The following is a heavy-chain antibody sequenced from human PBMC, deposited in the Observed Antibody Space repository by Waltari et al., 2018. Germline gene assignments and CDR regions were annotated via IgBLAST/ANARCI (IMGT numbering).Heavy chain of an antibody. CDR3: ARVPPYDSSGYYYVFDY. V-gene: IGHV4-59*01. J-gene: IGHJ4*02. CDR2: IYYSGST. Sequence: QVQLQESGPGLVKPSETLSLTCTVSGGSISSYYWSWIRQPPGKGLEWIGYIYYSGSTNYNPSLKSRVTISVDTSKNQFSLKLSSVTAADTAVYYCARVPPYDSSGYYYVFDYWGQGTLVTVSS. CDR1: GGSISSYY. D-gene: IGHD3-22*01.